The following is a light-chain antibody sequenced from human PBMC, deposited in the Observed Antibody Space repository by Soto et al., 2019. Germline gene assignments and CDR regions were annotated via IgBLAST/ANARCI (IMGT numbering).Light chain of an antibody. CDR1: QSISNW. Sequence: DIQMTQSPSTLSASVGDRVTITCRASQSISNWLAWYQQKPGKAPKLLIYKASSLESGVPSRFSGSGSGTEFTLTISSLQPDDFATYYCQQYNSYSPYTFGQ. J-gene: IGKJ2*01. V-gene: IGKV1-5*03. CDR3: QQYNSYSPYT. CDR2: KAS.